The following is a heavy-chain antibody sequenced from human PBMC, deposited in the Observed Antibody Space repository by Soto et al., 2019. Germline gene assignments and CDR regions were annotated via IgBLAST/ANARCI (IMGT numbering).Heavy chain of an antibody. Sequence: EVQLLESGGGLVQPGGSLRLSCAASGFTFSSYAMRWVRQAPVKGLEWVSAISGSGDSTYYADSVKGRFTISRDNSKNTLYLRVNSLSAEYAAVYDGAGRGGGSDCGGWGQGTGVTVSS. V-gene: IGHV3-23*01. J-gene: IGHJ1*01. CDR3: AGRGGGSDCGG. CDR2: ISGSGDST. CDR1: GFTFSSYA. D-gene: IGHD2-15*01.